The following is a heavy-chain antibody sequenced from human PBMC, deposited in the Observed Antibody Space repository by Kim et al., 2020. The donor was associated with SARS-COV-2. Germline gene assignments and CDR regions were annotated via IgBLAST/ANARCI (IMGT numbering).Heavy chain of an antibody. D-gene: IGHD6-19*01. V-gene: IGHV1-69*01. CDR2: A. J-gene: IGHJ4*02. CDR3: ARDSVAGYSGY. Sequence: ANHAPKFQGRVTITADDATSTAYMELSSLRSEDTAVYYCARDSVAGYSGYWGQGTLVTVSS.